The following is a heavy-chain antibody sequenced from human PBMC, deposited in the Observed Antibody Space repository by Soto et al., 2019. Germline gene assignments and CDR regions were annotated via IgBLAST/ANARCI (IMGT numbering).Heavy chain of an antibody. CDR1: GFTFSNYL. J-gene: IGHJ4*02. CDR3: AREKRANGYFDY. V-gene: IGHV3-7*01. D-gene: IGHD6-25*01. Sequence: EVQLVESGGGLVQPGGSLRLSCAASGFTFSNYLMSWVGQAPGKGLEWVANIKQDGSEKYYVASVNGRFTISRDNAKNSLYLQMNSLRADDTAVYYCAREKRANGYFDYWGQGTLVTVSS. CDR2: IKQDGSEK.